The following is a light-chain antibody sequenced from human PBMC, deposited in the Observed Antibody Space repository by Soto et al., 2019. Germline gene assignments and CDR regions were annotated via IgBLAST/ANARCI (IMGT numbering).Light chain of an antibody. J-gene: IGKJ5*01. CDR1: ESISRH. V-gene: IGKV1-39*01. Sequence: DIQMTQSPSSLSASVGDRVTITCRASESISRHLNWYQQKPGKAPKLLIYAASSLQNGVPSRFXCSGSGTDFTLTISNLQPEDFATYYCQQSYSTLSITFGQGTRLEIK. CDR3: QQSYSTLSIT. CDR2: AAS.